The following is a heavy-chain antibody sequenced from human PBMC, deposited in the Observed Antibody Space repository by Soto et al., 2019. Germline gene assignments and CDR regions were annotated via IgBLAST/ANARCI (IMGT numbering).Heavy chain of an antibody. CDR2: ISGSGGST. Sequence: EVQVLESGGGLVQPGGSLRLSCAASGFTFSSYAMSWVRQAPGKGLEWVSGISGSGGSTYYADSVKGRFTISRDNSKNPLYLQMNSLRAEDTAVYYCAKDLEDSSGWYGHAFDIWGQGTMVTVSS. J-gene: IGHJ3*02. CDR3: AKDLEDSSGWYGHAFDI. V-gene: IGHV3-23*01. CDR1: GFTFSSYA. D-gene: IGHD6-19*01.